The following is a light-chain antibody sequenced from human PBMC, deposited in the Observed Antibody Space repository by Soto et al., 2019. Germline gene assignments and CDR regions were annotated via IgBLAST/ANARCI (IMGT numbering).Light chain of an antibody. CDR2: GAS. Sequence: EIVLTQSPGTQSLSPGERATLSCRDSQSVSLAWYQQKPGQAPRLLIYGASSRATGIPDRFSGSGSGTDFTLTISRLEPEDFAVYYCQQYGGSPVTFGPGTKVDIK. CDR3: QQYGGSPVT. CDR1: QSVS. V-gene: IGKV3-20*01. J-gene: IGKJ3*01.